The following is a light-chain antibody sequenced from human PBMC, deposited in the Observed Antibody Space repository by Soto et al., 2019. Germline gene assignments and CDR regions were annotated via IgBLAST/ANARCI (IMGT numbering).Light chain of an antibody. J-gene: IGLJ1*01. V-gene: IGLV2-14*03. CDR2: EVR. CDR1: MRDIGAYNL. CDR3: TSHAGTINFPYI. Sequence: QSFLTQPASVSASPGQSITISCSGTMRDIGAYNLVSWYQQHPGKAPRLIFYEVRNRPSGIPLRFSASKSGNTASLTISGLQAEDEADYYCTSHAGTINFPYIFGPGTKVTVL.